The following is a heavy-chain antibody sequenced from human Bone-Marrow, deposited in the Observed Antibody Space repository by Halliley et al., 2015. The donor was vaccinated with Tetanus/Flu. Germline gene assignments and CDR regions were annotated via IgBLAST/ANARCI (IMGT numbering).Heavy chain of an antibody. CDR2: VFYSGNT. D-gene: IGHD4-17*01. V-gene: IGHV4-59*01. Sequence: TLSLTCVVSGGSMDVYYWTWIRQPPGKGLEWIGNVFYSGNTNYNPSPKSRVTMSVDRSKDQFSLRLTSVTAADAAVYYCARILPRTMTTDYWGQGTLVTVSS. CDR1: GGSMDVYY. CDR3: ARILPRTMTTDY. J-gene: IGHJ4*02.